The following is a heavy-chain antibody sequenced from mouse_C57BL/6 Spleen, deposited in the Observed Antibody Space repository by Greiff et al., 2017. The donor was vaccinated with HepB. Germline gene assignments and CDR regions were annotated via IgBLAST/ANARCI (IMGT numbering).Heavy chain of an antibody. CDR2: INPNNGGT. J-gene: IGHJ3*01. CDR3: ARGALYYGSSPFAY. V-gene: IGHV1-26*01. Sequence: VQLQQPGPELVKPGASVKISCKASGYTFTDYYMNWVKQSHGKSLEWIGDINPNNGGTSYNQKFKGKATLTVDKSSSTAYMELRSLTSEDSAVYYCARGALYYGSSPFAYWGQGTLVTVSA. CDR1: GYTFTDYY. D-gene: IGHD1-1*01.